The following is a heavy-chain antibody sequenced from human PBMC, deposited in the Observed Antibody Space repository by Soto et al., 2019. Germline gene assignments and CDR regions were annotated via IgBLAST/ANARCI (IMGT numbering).Heavy chain of an antibody. CDR3: ARGGGGSFFWHFDL. CDR2: IYYSGST. J-gene: IGHJ2*01. V-gene: IGHV4-61*01. CDR1: DVSVSVTSYY. Sequence: LSLTCTVSDVSVSVTSYYWSWIRQPPGKGLEWIGYIYYSGSTNYNPSLKSRVTMSVDTSKNQFSLKLSSVTAADTAVYYCARGGGGSFFWHFDLWGRGTLVTVSS. D-gene: IGHD2-15*01.